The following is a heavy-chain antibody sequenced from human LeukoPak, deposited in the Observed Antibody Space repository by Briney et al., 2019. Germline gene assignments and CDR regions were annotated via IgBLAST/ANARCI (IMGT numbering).Heavy chain of an antibody. J-gene: IGHJ4*02. CDR1: GGTMSRYY. D-gene: IGHD3-10*01. V-gene: IGHV4-59*12. CDR3: ARVRGVNPYYFDY. CDR2: IHYSGRA. Sequence: SETLSLTCTVSGGTMSRYYWSWIRQPPGKGLEWIGFIHYSGRAYYNPSLKSRVTMSMDTSKNQFSLNLRSVTAADTAIYYCARVRGVNPYYFDYWGQGTLVTVSS.